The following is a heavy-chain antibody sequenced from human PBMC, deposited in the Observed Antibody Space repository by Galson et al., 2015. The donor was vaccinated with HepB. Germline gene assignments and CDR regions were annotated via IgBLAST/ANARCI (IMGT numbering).Heavy chain of an antibody. D-gene: IGHD3-10*01. CDR2: ISYDGSNK. CDR1: GFTFSSYG. Sequence: SLRLSCAASGFTFSSYGMHWVRQAPGKGLEWVAVISYDGSNKYYADSVKGRFTISRDNSKNTLYLQMNSLRAEDTAVYYCANMEVDGWFGESAVGMDVWGQGTTVTVSS. CDR3: ANMEVDGWFGESAVGMDV. J-gene: IGHJ6*02. V-gene: IGHV3-30*18.